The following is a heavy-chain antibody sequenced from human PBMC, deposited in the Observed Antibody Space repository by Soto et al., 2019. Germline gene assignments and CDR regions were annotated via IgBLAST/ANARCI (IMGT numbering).Heavy chain of an antibody. CDR2: ISSSGSTI. V-gene: IGHV3-11*01. Sequence: QVQLVESGGGLVKPGGSLRLSCAASGFTFSDYYMSWIRQAPGKGLEWVSYISSSGSTIYYADSVKGRFTISRDNAKNSLYXXXNSLXAXXXXXXXXXXXQYGDYEYYYYYYMDVWGKGTTVTVSS. CDR3: XXXQYGDYEYYYYYYMDV. J-gene: IGHJ6*03. CDR1: GFTFSDYY. D-gene: IGHD4-17*01.